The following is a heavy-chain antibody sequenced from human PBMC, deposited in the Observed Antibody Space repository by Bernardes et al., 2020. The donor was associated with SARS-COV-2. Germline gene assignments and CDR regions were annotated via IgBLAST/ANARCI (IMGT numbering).Heavy chain of an antibody. Sequence: GGSLRLSCAASGFTFRNYSMNWVRQAPGKGLEWVSSISSRSSHIYYADSVEGRFTISRDNAKNSLFLQMSSLRSEDTAVYYCARVVSGPHVGADAFAVWGRGTTVTVSS. J-gene: IGHJ3*01. D-gene: IGHD2-21*02. CDR2: ISSRSSHI. CDR1: GFTFRNYS. CDR3: ARVVSGPHVGADAFAV. V-gene: IGHV3-21*04.